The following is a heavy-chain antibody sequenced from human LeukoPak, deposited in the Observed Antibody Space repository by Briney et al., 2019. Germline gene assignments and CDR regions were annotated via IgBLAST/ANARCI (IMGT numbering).Heavy chain of an antibody. CDR2: IYHNGNT. CDR3: ARGRSNYYGMDV. Sequence: SETLSLTCSVSDGSINSYYWNWIRRPPGKGLEWIGYIYHNGNTNYSPSLKSRVTMSVDTSKNLFSLKVSSVTAADTAVYYCARGRSNYYGMDVWGQGTTVTVSS. CDR1: DGSINSYY. J-gene: IGHJ6*02. D-gene: IGHD1-26*01. V-gene: IGHV4-59*01.